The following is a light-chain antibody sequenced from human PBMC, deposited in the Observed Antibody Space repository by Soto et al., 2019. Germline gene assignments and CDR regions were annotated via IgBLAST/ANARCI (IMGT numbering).Light chain of an antibody. V-gene: IGKV4-1*01. J-gene: IGKJ2*01. CDR1: QSVLYSPNNKNY. Sequence: DIVMTQSPDSLAVSLGERATINCKSSQSVLYSPNNKNYLAWYQQKPGHPPKLLIYWASSRESGVPDRFSGSGFGTDFALTISSLQADDVAVYYCQQYYGTPHTFGQGTKLEIK. CDR3: QQYYGTPHT. CDR2: WAS.